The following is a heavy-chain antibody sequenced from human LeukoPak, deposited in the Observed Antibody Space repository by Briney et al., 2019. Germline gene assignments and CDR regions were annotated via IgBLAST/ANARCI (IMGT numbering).Heavy chain of an antibody. J-gene: IGHJ4*02. CDR3: ARLYYYGSGSFFFGKYYFDY. Sequence: SETLSLTCAVYGGSFSGYYWSWIRQPPGKGLEWIGEINHSGSTNYNPSLKSRVTISVDTSKNQFSLKLSSVTAADTAVYYCARLYYYGSGSFFFGKYYFDYWGQGTLVTVSS. D-gene: IGHD3-10*01. V-gene: IGHV4-34*01. CDR1: GGSFSGYY. CDR2: INHSGST.